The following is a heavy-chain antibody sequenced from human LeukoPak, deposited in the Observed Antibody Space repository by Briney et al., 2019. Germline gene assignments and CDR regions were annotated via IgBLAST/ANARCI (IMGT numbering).Heavy chain of an antibody. CDR2: INPNSGGT. CDR1: GHTFTDYY. D-gene: IGHD3-10*01. Sequence: ASVKVSCKASGHTFTDYYLHWVRQAPGQGLEWMGRINPNSGGTNYAQKFQDRITMTRDTSISTAYMDLSRLRSDDTALYYCARARFGDPIDYWGQGSLVTVSS. J-gene: IGHJ4*02. V-gene: IGHV1-2*06. CDR3: ARARFGDPIDY.